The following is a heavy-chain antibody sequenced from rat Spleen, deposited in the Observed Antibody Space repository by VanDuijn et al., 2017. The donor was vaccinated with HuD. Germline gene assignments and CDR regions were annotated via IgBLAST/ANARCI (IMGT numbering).Heavy chain of an antibody. Sequence: EVQLVESDGGLVQPGRSMQLSCAASGFSFSNYYMAWVRQAPTKGLEWVASISPAGGNTYYRDSVKGRFTVSRDNAKSTLYLQMDSLRSEDTATYYCASRTGNWFAYWGQGTLVTVSS. CDR2: ISPAGGNT. D-gene: IGHD5-1*01. CDR3: ASRTGNWFAY. J-gene: IGHJ3*01. V-gene: IGHV5-25*01. CDR1: GFSFSNYY.